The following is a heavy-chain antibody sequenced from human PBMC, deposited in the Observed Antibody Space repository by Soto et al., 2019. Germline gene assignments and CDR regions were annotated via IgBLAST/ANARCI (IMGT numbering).Heavy chain of an antibody. J-gene: IGHJ3*02. CDR3: LIKQLSPRSTLFRSSSHFRSFDI. V-gene: IGHV3-7*03. CDR2: IKQDGSEK. CDR1: GLTFGSHW. Sequence: GSLSLYFAAAGLTFGSHWMSSAHTAAGKRLECFANIKQDGSEKYYVDSVKGRFTISRDNSKNTLYLQMNSLRAEDTAVYYCLIKQLSPRSTLFRSSSHFRSFDI. D-gene: IGHD5-18*01.